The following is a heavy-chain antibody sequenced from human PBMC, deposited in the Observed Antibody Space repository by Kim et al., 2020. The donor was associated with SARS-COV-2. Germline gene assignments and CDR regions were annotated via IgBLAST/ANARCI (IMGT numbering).Heavy chain of an antibody. Sequence: YDSDSVKVRFTISRDNDKNSLYLQMNSLRDEDTAMYYCVRDSTSLEYFHYWGQGTLVTVSS. CDR3: VRDSTSLEYFHY. J-gene: IGHJ1*01. V-gene: IGHV3-48*02. D-gene: IGHD2-2*01.